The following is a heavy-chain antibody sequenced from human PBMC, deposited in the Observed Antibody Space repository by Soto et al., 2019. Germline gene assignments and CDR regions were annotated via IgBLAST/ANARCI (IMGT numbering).Heavy chain of an antibody. CDR2: FSSIGSTI. V-gene: IGHV3-11*01. D-gene: IGHD3-22*01. J-gene: IGHJ4*02. Sequence: GGSPRLACAAPEFTFSDYYMSWIRQAPGTGLEWGSYFSSIGSTIDYAASVKRRINISRDNSKNTPYLQMNSLRAEDTAVYYCAREKYYDSSGYFDYWGQG. CDR1: EFTFSDYY. CDR3: AREKYYDSSGYFDY.